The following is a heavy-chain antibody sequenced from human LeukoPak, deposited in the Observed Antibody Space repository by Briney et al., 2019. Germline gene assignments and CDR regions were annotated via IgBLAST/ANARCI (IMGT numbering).Heavy chain of an antibody. J-gene: IGHJ4*02. D-gene: IGHD4-11*01. CDR1: GFTFSRFS. CDR3: AKDQGTVTEIDY. Sequence: GGSLRLSCAASGFTFSRFSMNWVRQAPGKGLEWVSSISSSGSYIFYADSLKGRFTISRDNAKNSLYLQMNSLRAEDTAVYYCAKDQGTVTEIDYWGQGTLVTVSS. V-gene: IGHV3-21*01. CDR2: ISSSGSYI.